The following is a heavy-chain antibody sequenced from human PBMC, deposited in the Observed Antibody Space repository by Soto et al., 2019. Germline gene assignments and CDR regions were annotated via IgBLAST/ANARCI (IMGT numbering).Heavy chain of an antibody. CDR3: AREVSGLGYCSSTSCPYYYYGMDV. J-gene: IGHJ6*02. Sequence: EASVKVSCKASGYTFTSYGISWVRQAPGQGLEWMGWISAYNGNTNYAQKLQGRVTMTTDTSTSTAYMELRSLRSDDTAAYYCAREVSGLGYCSSTSCPYYYYGMDVWGQGTTVTVSS. D-gene: IGHD2-2*01. CDR1: GYTFTSYG. CDR2: ISAYNGNT. V-gene: IGHV1-18*01.